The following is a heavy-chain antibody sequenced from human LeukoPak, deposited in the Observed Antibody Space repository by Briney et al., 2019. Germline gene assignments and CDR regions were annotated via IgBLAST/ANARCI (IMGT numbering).Heavy chain of an antibody. CDR1: GFTFSNFY. CDR2: ISGSGTDI. V-gene: IGHV3-11*06. Sequence: GGSLRLSCEASGFTFSNFYMSWIRQAPGKGLECLSYISGSGTDINYADSVKGRFTISRDNAKNSLYLQMSSLRAEDTAVYYCARELYGDYAFDYWGQGTLVTVSS. D-gene: IGHD4-17*01. J-gene: IGHJ4*02. CDR3: ARELYGDYAFDY.